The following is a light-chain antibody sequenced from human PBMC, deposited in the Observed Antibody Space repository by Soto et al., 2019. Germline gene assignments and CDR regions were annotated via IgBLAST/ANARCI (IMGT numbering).Light chain of an antibody. J-gene: IGLJ1*01. CDR1: SSDIGVYNY. V-gene: IGLV2-14*01. CDR3: SSYTTSNTYV. CDR2: EVN. Sequence: QSVLTQPASVSGSPGQSITFSCTGTSSDIGVYNYVSWYQQHPGKAPKLMIYEVNNRPSGVSNRFSGSKSGNTASLTIPGLQAEDEADYYCSSYTTSNTYVFGTGTKATV.